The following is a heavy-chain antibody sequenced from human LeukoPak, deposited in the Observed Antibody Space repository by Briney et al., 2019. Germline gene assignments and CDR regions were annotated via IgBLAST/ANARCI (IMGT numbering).Heavy chain of an antibody. CDR1: GGTFSSYT. J-gene: IGHJ4*02. D-gene: IGHD3-3*01. CDR3: ARGNYDFWSGHRY. CDR2: IIPILGIA. V-gene: IGHV1-69*02. Sequence: GAAVKVSCKASGGTFSSYTISWVRQAPGQGLEWMGRIIPILGIANYAQKFQGRVTITADKSTSTAYMELSSLRSEDTAVYYCARGNYDFWSGHRYWGQGTLLTVSS.